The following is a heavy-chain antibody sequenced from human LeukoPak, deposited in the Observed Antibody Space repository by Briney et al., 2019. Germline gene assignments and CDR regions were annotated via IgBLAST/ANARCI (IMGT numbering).Heavy chain of an antibody. CDR2: INHSGST. CDR1: GVSITDNW. J-gene: IGHJ5*02. V-gene: IGHV4-34*01. Sequence: SETLSLTCAVSGVSITDNWWSWIRQPPGKGLEWIGEINHSGSTNYNSSLKSRVTISVDTSKNQFSLKLSSVTAADTAVYYCARTTGYSNPQNWFDPWGQGTLVTVSS. CDR3: ARTTGYSNPQNWFDP. D-gene: IGHD6-13*01.